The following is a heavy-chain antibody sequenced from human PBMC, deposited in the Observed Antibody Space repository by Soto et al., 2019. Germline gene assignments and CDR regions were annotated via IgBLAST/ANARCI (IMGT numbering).Heavy chain of an antibody. CDR1: GFTFSSYS. V-gene: IGHV3-21*01. Sequence: EVQLVESGGGLVKPGGSLRLSCAASGFTFSSYSMNWVRQAPGKGLEWVSSISSSSSYIYYADSVKGRFTISRDNAKNSLYLQMNSLRAEDTAVYYCARDYMITFGGVISFGMDVWGQGTTVTVSS. CDR2: ISSSSSYI. J-gene: IGHJ6*02. D-gene: IGHD3-16*02. CDR3: ARDYMITFGGVISFGMDV.